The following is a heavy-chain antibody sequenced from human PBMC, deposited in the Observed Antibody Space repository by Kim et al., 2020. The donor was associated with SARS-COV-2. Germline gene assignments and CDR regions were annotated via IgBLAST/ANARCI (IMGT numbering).Heavy chain of an antibody. V-gene: IGHV4-59*09. Sequence: TPTHKGRVPISVDTSKNQFSLKLSSVTAADTAVYYCAGGGSSSFTQAFDYWGQGTLVTVSS. D-gene: IGHD6-6*01. J-gene: IGHJ4*02. CDR3: AGGGSSSFTQAFDY.